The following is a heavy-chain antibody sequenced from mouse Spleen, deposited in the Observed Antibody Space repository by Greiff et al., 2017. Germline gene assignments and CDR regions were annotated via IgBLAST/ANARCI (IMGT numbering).Heavy chain of an antibody. Sequence: VQLQQSGPELVKPGASVKIPCKASGYTFTDYNMDWVKQSHGKSLEWIGDINPNNGGTTYNQKFKGKATLTVDKSSSTAYMELRSLTSEDTAVYYCARGAGPQAWFAYWGQGTLVTVSA. V-gene: IGHV1-18*01. CDR1: GYTFTDYN. CDR2: INPNNGGT. CDR3: ARGAGPQAWFAY. J-gene: IGHJ3*01. D-gene: IGHD3-2*02.